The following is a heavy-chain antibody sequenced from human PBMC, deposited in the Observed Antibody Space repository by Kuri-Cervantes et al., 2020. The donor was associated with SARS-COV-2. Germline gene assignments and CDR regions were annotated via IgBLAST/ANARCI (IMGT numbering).Heavy chain of an antibody. J-gene: IGHJ6*02. V-gene: IGHV3-30*03. CDR2: ISYDGSNK. CDR1: GFTFSSYG. D-gene: IGHD3-9*01. Sequence: GESLKISCAASGFTFSSYGMHWVRQAPGKGLEWVAVISYDGSNKYYADSVKGRFTISRDNSKNTLYLQMNSLRVEDTAVYYCVRGYDILTGNYNGYYYYYGMDVWGQGTTVTVSS. CDR3: VRGYDILTGNYNGYYYYYGMDV.